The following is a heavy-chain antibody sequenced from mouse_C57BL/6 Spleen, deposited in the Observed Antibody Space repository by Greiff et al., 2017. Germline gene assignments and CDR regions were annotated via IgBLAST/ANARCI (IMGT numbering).Heavy chain of an antibody. D-gene: IGHD3-3*01. CDR2: INYDGSST. CDR3: ARDGDGGFAY. CDR1: GFTFSDYY. Sequence: DVKLVESEGGLVQPGSSMKLSCTASGFTFSDYYMAWVRQVPEKGLEWVANINYDGSSTYYLDSLKSRFIISRDNAKNILYLQMSSLKSEDTATYYCARDGDGGFAYWGQGTLVTVSA. J-gene: IGHJ3*01. V-gene: IGHV5-16*01.